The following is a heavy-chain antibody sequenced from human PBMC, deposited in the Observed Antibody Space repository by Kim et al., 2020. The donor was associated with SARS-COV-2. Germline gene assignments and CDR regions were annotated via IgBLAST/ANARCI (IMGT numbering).Heavy chain of an antibody. V-gene: IGHV3-23*01. D-gene: IGHD2-15*01. J-gene: IGHJ4*02. CDR2: ISGSGGST. Sequence: GGSLRLSCAASGFTFSSYAMSWVRQAPGKGLEWVSAISGSGGSTYYADSVKGRFTISRDNSKNTLYLQMNSLRAEDTAVYYCAKDRRYCSGGSCYCFDYWGQGTLVTVSS. CDR3: AKDRRYCSGGSCYCFDY. CDR1: GFTFSSYA.